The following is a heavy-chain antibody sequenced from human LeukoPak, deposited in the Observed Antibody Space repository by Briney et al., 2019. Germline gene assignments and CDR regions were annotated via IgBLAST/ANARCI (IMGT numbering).Heavy chain of an antibody. J-gene: IGHJ3*02. CDR2: INPNSGGT. Sequence: GASVKVSCKASGYSFTDKYMHWVRQAPGQGLEWMGWINPNSGGTNYAQKFQGRVTMTTDTSMSTAYMELSRLTSDDTAVYYCARFIAAENDAFDIWGQGTMVTVSS. V-gene: IGHV1-2*02. CDR3: ARFIAAENDAFDI. D-gene: IGHD6-13*01. CDR1: GYSFTDKY.